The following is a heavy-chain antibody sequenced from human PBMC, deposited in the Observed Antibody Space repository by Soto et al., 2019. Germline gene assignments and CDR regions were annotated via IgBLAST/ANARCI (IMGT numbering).Heavy chain of an antibody. V-gene: IGHV1-58*01. J-gene: IGHJ6*02. Sequence: EASVKVSCKASGFTFTSSAVQWVRQARGQRLEWIGWIVVGSGNTNYAQKFQERVTITRDMSTSTAYMELSSLRSEDTAVYYCAAGDIYSPYGMDVWGQGTTVTV. D-gene: IGHD2-15*01. CDR2: IVVGSGNT. CDR3: AAGDIYSPYGMDV. CDR1: GFTFTSSA.